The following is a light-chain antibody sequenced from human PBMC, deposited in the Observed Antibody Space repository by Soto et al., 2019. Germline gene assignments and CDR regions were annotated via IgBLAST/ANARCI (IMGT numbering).Light chain of an antibody. CDR2: EVS. V-gene: IGKV2-29*01. CDR3: QRYNNWPLT. Sequence: DIVMTQTPLALSVTPGQPAAISCKSRQSLLHGDGKTYLYWYLQKPGQSPQLLIYEVSSRFSGVPDRFSDSRSGTEFTLTINSLQSEDFAVYYCQRYNNWPLTFGGGTKVDIK. CDR1: QSLLHGDGKTY. J-gene: IGKJ4*01.